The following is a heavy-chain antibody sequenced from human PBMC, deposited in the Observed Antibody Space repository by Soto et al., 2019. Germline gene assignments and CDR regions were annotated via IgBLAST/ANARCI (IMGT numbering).Heavy chain of an antibody. J-gene: IGHJ4*02. CDR2: ISANNGNT. D-gene: IGHD1-26*01. CDR1: GYTFTSYG. V-gene: IGHV1-18*01. CDR3: ARVRGSYALDY. Sequence: QVQLVQSGAEVKKPGASVKVSCKASGYTFTSYGISWVRQAPGQGLEWMGWISANNGNTTYAQKLQGRVTMTTDTSTGTAYMELRSPRSDDTAVYYCARVRGSYALDYWGQGTLVTVSS.